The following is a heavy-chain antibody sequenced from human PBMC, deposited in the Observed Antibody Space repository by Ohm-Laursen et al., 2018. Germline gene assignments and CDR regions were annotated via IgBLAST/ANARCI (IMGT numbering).Heavy chain of an antibody. D-gene: IGHD3-3*01. Sequence: SLRLSCAASGFTFSSYAMSWVRQAPGKGLEWVSAISGSGGSTYYADSVKGRFTISRDNSKNTLYLQMNSLRAEDTAVYYCAKDISYYDFWSGLNHYYYGMDVWGQGTTVTVSS. CDR3: AKDISYYDFWSGLNHYYYGMDV. CDR2: ISGSGGST. J-gene: IGHJ6*02. CDR1: GFTFSSYA. V-gene: IGHV3-23*01.